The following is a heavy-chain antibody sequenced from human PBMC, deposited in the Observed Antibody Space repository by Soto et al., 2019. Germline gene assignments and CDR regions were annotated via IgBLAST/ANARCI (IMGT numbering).Heavy chain of an antibody. Sequence: QLQLQESGPGLVKPSETLSLTCTVSGGSISSSSSYWGLVRQPPGKGLEWIGNIYYSGNTYYNPSLKSRVTISXXAXKXXXXLKVXXXXXXXTXXYYCARXRQVGNTGYYFDYWGQGTLVTVSS. D-gene: IGHD1-26*01. CDR1: GGSISSSSSY. J-gene: IGHJ4*02. CDR2: IYYSGNT. V-gene: IGHV4-39*01. CDR3: ARXRQVGNTGYYFDY.